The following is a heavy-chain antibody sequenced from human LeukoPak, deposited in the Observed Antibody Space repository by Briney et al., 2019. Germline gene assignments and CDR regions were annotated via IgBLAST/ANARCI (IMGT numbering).Heavy chain of an antibody. V-gene: IGHV3-74*01. J-gene: IGHJ4*02. Sequence: GGFLRLSCAASGFTFSSYWMHWVRQAPGKGLVWVSRINSDGSSTSYADSVKGRFTISRDNAKNTLYLQMNSLRAEDTAVYYCARESRQGYFDYWGQGTLVTVSS. CDR1: GFTFSSYW. CDR3: ARESRQGYFDY. CDR2: INSDGSST.